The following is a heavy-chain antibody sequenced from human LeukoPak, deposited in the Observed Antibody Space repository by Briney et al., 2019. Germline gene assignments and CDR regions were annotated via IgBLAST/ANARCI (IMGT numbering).Heavy chain of an antibody. D-gene: IGHD3-16*02. CDR2: ISAYNGNT. CDR3: ARSYRSREFDY. J-gene: IGHJ4*02. Sequence: ASVKVSCKASGHTFTSYGISWVRQAPGQGLEWMGWISAYNGNTNYAQKFQGRVTMTTDTSTSTAYMELRDLRSDDTAVYYCARSYRSREFDYWGQGTLVTVSS. CDR1: GHTFTSYG. V-gene: IGHV1-18*01.